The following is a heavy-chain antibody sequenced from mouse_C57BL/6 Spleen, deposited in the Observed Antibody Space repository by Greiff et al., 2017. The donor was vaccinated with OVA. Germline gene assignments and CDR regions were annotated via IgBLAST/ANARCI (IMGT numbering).Heavy chain of an antibody. CDR3: AAEGIYYGNYWYFDV. D-gene: IGHD2-1*01. Sequence: EVKLVESGGDLVKPGGSLKLSCAASGFTFSSYGMSWVRQTPDKRLEWVATISSGGSYTYYPDSVKGRFTISRDNAKNTLYLQMSSLKSEDTAMYYCAAEGIYYGNYWYFDVWGTGTTVTVSS. CDR2: ISSGGSYT. V-gene: IGHV5-6*01. J-gene: IGHJ1*03. CDR1: GFTFSSYG.